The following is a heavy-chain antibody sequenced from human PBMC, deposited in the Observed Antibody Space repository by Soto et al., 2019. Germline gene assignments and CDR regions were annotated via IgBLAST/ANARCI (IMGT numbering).Heavy chain of an antibody. V-gene: IGHV1-2*04. D-gene: IGHD3-22*01. Sequence: ASVKVSCKASGYTFTGYYMHWVRQAPGQGLEWMGWINPNSGGTNYAQKFQGWVTMTRDTSISTAYMELSRLRSDDTAVYYCARGGTDSSGYYHNYYYYGMDVWGQGTTVTVSS. CDR3: ARGGTDSSGYYHNYYYYGMDV. CDR1: GYTFTGYY. CDR2: INPNSGGT. J-gene: IGHJ6*02.